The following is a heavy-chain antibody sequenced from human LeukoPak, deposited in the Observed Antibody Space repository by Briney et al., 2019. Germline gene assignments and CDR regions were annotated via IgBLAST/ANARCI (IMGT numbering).Heavy chain of an antibody. CDR2: IYYSGST. CDR1: GGSIGSYY. D-gene: IGHD6-19*01. J-gene: IGHJ3*02. V-gene: IGHV4-59*01. Sequence: SETLSLTCTVSGGSIGSYYWSWIRQPPGKGLEWIGYIYYSGSTNYNPSLKSRVTISVDTSKNQFSLKLSSVTAADTAVYYCARRRSGWHDAFDIWGQGTMVTVSS. CDR3: ARRRSGWHDAFDI.